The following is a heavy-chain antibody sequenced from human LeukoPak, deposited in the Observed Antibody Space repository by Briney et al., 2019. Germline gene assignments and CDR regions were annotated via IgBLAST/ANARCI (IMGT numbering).Heavy chain of an antibody. V-gene: IGHV4-31*03. D-gene: IGHD4-17*01. J-gene: IGHJ3*02. Sequence: PSGTLSLTCTVSGGSISSGGYYWSWIRQHPGKGLEWIGYIYYSGSTYYNPSLKSRVIISADTSKNQVSLKLSSVTAADTAVYYCARVLPHRHLRYGYYGRRGYAFDIWGQGTMVTVSS. CDR2: IYYSGST. CDR1: GGSISSGGYY. CDR3: ARVLPHRHLRYGYYGRRGYAFDI.